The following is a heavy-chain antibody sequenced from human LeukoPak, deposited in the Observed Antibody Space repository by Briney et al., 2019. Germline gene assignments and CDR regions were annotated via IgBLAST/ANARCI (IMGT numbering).Heavy chain of an antibody. CDR3: TRGDGDYGWFDP. CDR2: IYYSGST. J-gene: IGHJ5*02. CDR1: GGSISSYY. D-gene: IGHD4-17*01. V-gene: IGHV4-59*01. Sequence: SETLSLTCTVSGGSISSYYWSWIRQPPGNGLEWIGYIYYSGSTNYNPSLKSRVTISVDTSKNHFSLKLSSVTAADTAVYYCTRGDGDYGWFDPWGQGTLVTVSS.